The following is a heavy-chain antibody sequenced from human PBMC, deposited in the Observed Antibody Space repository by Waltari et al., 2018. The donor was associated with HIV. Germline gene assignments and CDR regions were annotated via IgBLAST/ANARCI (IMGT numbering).Heavy chain of an antibody. CDR2: IYYSGST. J-gene: IGHJ3*02. CDR1: GGSISSSSYS. Sequence: QLQLQESGPGLVKPSETLSLTCTVSGGSISSSSYSWGWIRRPPGTGMEWIGSIYYSGSTYYNPSLKSRVTISVDTSKNQFSLKLSSVTAADTAVYYCARRIGARQAGRIVGARDAFDIWGQGTMVTVSS. CDR3: ARRIGARQAGRIVGARDAFDI. D-gene: IGHD1-26*01. V-gene: IGHV4-39*01.